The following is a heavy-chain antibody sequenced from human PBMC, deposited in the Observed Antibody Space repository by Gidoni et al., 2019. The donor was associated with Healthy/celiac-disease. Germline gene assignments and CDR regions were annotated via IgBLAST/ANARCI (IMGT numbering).Heavy chain of an antibody. Sequence: EVQLVESGGGLVKPGGSLRLACAASGFTFSSYSMNWVRQAPGKGLEWVSSISSSSSYIYYADSVKGRFTISRDNAKNSLYLQMNSLRAEDTAVYYCARDGQQLAENWFDPWGQGTLVTVSS. CDR3: ARDGQQLAENWFDP. V-gene: IGHV3-21*01. D-gene: IGHD6-13*01. CDR2: ISSSSSYI. J-gene: IGHJ5*02. CDR1: GFTFSSYS.